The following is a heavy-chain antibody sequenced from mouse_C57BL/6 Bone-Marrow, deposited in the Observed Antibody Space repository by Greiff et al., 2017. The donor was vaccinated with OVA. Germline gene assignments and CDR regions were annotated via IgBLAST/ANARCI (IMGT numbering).Heavy chain of an antibody. D-gene: IGHD3-2*02. J-gene: IGHJ3*01. Sequence: VQLQQSGPELVKPGASVKISCKASGYSFTGYYMNWVKQSPEKSLEWIGEINPSTGGTTYNQKFKAKATLTVDNSSSTAYMQLKSLTSEDSAVYYCARGLRLRSLFAYWGQGTLVTVSA. V-gene: IGHV1-42*01. CDR2: INPSTGGT. CDR3: ARGLRLRSLFAY. CDR1: GYSFTGYY.